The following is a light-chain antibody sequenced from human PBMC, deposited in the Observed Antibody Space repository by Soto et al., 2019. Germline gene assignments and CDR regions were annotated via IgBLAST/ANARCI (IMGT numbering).Light chain of an antibody. Sequence: EIVLTQSPGTLSLSPGERATLSCRASHSISSTYLAWYQQKPGQAPRLLIYGASSRATVIPDRFSGSGSGTDFTLTIRRLEPEDFAVYYCQPYGGSPPYTFGQGTKLDIK. CDR3: QPYGGSPPYT. CDR1: HSISSTY. CDR2: GAS. V-gene: IGKV3-20*01. J-gene: IGKJ2*01.